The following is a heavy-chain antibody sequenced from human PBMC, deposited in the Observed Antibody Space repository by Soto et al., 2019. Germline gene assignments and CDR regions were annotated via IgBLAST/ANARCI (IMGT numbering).Heavy chain of an antibody. Sequence: SVKVSCKASGGTFSSYAISWVRQAPGQGLEWMGGIIPIFGTANYAQKFQGRVTITADESTSTAYMELSSLRSEDTAVYYCASPLRGGPRNSGNYFLSSWGHGTLVT. CDR1: GGTFSSYA. V-gene: IGHV1-69*13. D-gene: IGHD1-26*01. CDR2: IIPIFGTA. CDR3: ASPLRGGPRNSGNYFLSS. J-gene: IGHJ5*01.